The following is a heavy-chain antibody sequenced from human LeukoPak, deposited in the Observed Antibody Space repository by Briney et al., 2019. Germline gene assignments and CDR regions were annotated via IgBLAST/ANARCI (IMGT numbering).Heavy chain of an antibody. Sequence: VASVKVSCKASGYTFTSYYMHWVRQAPGQGLEWMGIINPSGGSTSYAQKFQGRVIMTRDTSTSTVYMELSSLRSEDTAVYYCARDQEYGSGSYYKLDYWGQGTLVTVSS. J-gene: IGHJ4*02. D-gene: IGHD3-10*01. CDR3: ARDQEYGSGSYYKLDY. V-gene: IGHV1-46*01. CDR1: GYTFTSYY. CDR2: INPSGGST.